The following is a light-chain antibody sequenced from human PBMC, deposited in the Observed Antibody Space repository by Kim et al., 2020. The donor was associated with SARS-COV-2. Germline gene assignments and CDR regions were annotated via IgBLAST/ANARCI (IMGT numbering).Light chain of an antibody. V-gene: IGKV3-20*01. CDR3: QQYGDLPLT. CDR1: QSGTISV. Sequence: SPGQRATLSCRASQSGTISVLAGYQQRPGQAPRLLIYGASRRATGIADRFSGRGSGTDFTLTISRLQTEDFAVYYCQQYGDLPLTFGGGTTVDIK. CDR2: GAS. J-gene: IGKJ4*01.